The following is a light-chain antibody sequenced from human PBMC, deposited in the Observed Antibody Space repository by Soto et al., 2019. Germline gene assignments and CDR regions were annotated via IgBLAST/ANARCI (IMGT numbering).Light chain of an antibody. CDR2: KAS. V-gene: IGKV1-5*03. J-gene: IGKJ1*01. Sequence: IQLTQSPSSLSASVGDRVTITCRASQDIAIYLAWYQQKPGEAPTVLIYKASTLKYGVPPRFSGSGSGTEFSLTISSLQPDDSANYFCQQYDSFSTFGQGTKVDI. CDR1: QDIAIY. CDR3: QQYDSFST.